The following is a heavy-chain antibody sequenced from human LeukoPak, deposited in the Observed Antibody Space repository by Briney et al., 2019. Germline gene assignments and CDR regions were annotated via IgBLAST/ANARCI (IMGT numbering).Heavy chain of an antibody. V-gene: IGHV1-69*06. D-gene: IGHD6-19*01. CDR2: IIPIFGTA. CDR1: GGTFSSYA. Sequence: SVKVSCKASGGTFSSYAISWVRQAPGQGLEGMGGIIPIFGTANYAQKFQGRVTITADKSTSTAYMELSSLRSEDTAVYYCAASSSGWKPPYFDYWGQGTLVTVSS. CDR3: AASSSGWKPPYFDY. J-gene: IGHJ4*02.